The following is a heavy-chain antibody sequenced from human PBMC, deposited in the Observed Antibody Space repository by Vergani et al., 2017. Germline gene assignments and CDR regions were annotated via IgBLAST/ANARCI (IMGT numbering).Heavy chain of an antibody. CDR2: IYPGDSDT. CDR3: ARLQAYDSSGYYYGLDY. V-gene: IGHV5-51*01. CDR1: GYSFTSYW. D-gene: IGHD3-22*01. J-gene: IGHJ4*02. Sequence: EVQLVQSGAEVKKPGESLKISCKGSGYSFTSYWIGWVRQMPGKGLEWMGIIYPGDSDTRYSPSFQGQVTISADKSISTAYLQWSSLKASDTAMYYCARLQAYDSSGYYYGLDYWGQGTLVTVSS.